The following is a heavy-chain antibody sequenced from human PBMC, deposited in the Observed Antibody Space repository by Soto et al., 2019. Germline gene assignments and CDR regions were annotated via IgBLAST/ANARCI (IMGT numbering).Heavy chain of an antibody. CDR1: GFTFSNAW. V-gene: IGHV3-15*07. Sequence: GGSLRLSCAASGFTFSNAWMNWVRQAPGKGLEWVGRIKSKTDGGTTDYAAPVKGRFTISRDDSKNTLYLQMNSLKTEDTAVYYCTTDEVHGHGAHYYYYYGMDVWGQGTTVTVSS. J-gene: IGHJ6*02. CDR3: TTDEVHGHGAHYYYYYGMDV. D-gene: IGHD2-8*01. CDR2: IKSKTDGGTT.